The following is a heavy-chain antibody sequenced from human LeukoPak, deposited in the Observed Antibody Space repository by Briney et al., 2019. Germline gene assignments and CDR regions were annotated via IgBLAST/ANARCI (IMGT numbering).Heavy chain of an antibody. V-gene: IGHV1-2*02. J-gene: IGHJ4*02. CDR3: ARPAEMATRKVYYFDY. CDR1: GYTFTGYY. Sequence: ASVKVSCTASGYTFTGYYMHSVRQAPGQALEWMGWINPNSGGTNYAQKFQGRVTMTRDTSISTAYMELSRLRSDDTAVYYCARPAEMATRKVYYFDYWGQGTLVTVSS. CDR2: INPNSGGT. D-gene: IGHD5-24*01.